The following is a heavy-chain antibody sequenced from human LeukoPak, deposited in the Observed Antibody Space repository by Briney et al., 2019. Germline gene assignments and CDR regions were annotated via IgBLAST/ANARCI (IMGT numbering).Heavy chain of an antibody. V-gene: IGHV3-23*01. Sequence: AGGSLRLSCAASGFTFSSYAMSWVRQAPGKGPEWVSAISGSGGTTYYADSVKGRFTISRDNSKNTLYLQMNSLRAEDTAVYYCAKAAAPAARNFQHWGQGTLVTVSS. D-gene: IGHD6-6*01. CDR1: GFTFSSYA. CDR3: AKAAAPAARNFQH. CDR2: ISGSGGTT. J-gene: IGHJ1*01.